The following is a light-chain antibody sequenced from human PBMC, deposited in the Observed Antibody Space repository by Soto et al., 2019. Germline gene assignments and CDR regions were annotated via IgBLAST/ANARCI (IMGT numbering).Light chain of an antibody. V-gene: IGKV1-5*03. J-gene: IGKJ1*01. CDR1: QTISSW. CDR2: KAS. Sequence: IQMTQSPSTLSGAVGDGVTITCLASQTISSWLAWYQQKPGKAPKLLIYKASTLKSGVPSRFSGSGSGTEFTLTISSLQPDDFATYYCQHYNSYSEAFGQGTKVDI. CDR3: QHYNSYSEA.